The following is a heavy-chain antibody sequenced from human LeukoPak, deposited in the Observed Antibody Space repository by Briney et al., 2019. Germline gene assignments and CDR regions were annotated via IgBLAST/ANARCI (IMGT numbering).Heavy chain of an antibody. CDR3: ARDRGTYCGGDCPSGDY. CDR2: ISAYNDDT. CDR1: GYTFTSYD. J-gene: IGHJ4*02. V-gene: IGHV1-18*01. Sequence: GASVKVSCKASGYTFTSYDITWVRQAPGQGLEWMGWISAYNDDTNYAQKVQGRVTMTTDTYSSTAYMELRSLRSDDTAVYYCARDRGTYCGGDCPSGDYWGQGTLVTVSP. D-gene: IGHD2-21*02.